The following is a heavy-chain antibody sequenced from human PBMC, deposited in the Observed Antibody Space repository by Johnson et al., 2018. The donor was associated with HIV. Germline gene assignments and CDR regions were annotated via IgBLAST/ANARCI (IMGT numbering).Heavy chain of an antibody. CDR1: GFTFSSYT. D-gene: IGHD3-16*02. J-gene: IGHJ3*02. CDR3: ARGPIADDAFDI. V-gene: IGHV3-30*02. Sequence: VQLVESGGGVVQPGRSLRLSCAASGFTFSSYTMHWVRQAPGKGLEWVAFIRYDGSNRYYADSVKGRFTISRDNSKNTLYLQMNSLRAEDTAVYFCARGPIADDAFDIWGQGTMVTVSS. CDR2: IRYDGSNR.